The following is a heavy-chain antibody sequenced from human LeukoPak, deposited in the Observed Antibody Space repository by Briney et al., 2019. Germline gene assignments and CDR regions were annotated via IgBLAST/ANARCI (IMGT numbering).Heavy chain of an antibody. CDR3: ARHGSNYYDSSGYPDY. CDR2: IYHSGST. CDR1: GGSISSSSYY. Sequence: PSETLSLTCTVSGGSISSSSYYWGWIRQPPGKGLEWIGSIYHSGSTYYNPSLKSRVTISVDTSKNQFSLKLSSVTAADTAVYYCARHGSNYYDSSGYPDYWGQGTLVTVSS. J-gene: IGHJ4*02. V-gene: IGHV4-39*01. D-gene: IGHD3-22*01.